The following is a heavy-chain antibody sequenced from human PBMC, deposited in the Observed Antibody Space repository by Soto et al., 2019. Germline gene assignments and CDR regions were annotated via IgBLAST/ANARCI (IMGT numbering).Heavy chain of an antibody. CDR1: GYTFTSYG. D-gene: IGHD1-1*01. CDR2: ISAHNGNT. V-gene: IGHV1-18*01. CDR3: ARGRYGDY. J-gene: IGHJ4*02. Sequence: QVHLVQSGAEVKKPGASVKVSCKASGYTFTSYGITWVRQAPGQGLEWMGWISAHNGNTDYAQKRQGRVIVTRDTSTSTADMELRGLRSDDTAVYYCARGRYGDYWGQGALVTVSS.